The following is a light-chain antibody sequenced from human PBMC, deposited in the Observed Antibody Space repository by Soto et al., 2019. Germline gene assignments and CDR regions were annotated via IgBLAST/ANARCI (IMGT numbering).Light chain of an antibody. CDR1: SSDVGGYNY. V-gene: IGLV2-14*01. CDR3: SSYTSSNTLYV. J-gene: IGLJ1*01. Sequence: QSALTHPASVSGSPGQSITISCTGTSSDVGGYNYVSWYQQHPGKAPKLMIYDVNNRPSGVSDRFSGSKSGNTASLTISGLQAEDEADYFCSSYTSSNTLYVLGAGTKLTVL. CDR2: DVN.